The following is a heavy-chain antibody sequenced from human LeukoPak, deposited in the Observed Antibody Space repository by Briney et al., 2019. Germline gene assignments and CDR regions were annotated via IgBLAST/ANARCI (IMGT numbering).Heavy chain of an antibody. CDR2: INPNSGGT. CDR1: GYTFTGYY. V-gene: IGHV1-2*02. J-gene: IGHJ4*02. Sequence: ASVKVSCKASGYTFTGYYMHWVRQAPGQGLEWMGWINPNSGGTNYAQKFQGRVTMTRDTSISTAYMELSRLRSDDTAVYYCARVSGGSWALDYWGQGTLVTVSS. CDR3: ARVSGGSWALDY. D-gene: IGHD2-15*01.